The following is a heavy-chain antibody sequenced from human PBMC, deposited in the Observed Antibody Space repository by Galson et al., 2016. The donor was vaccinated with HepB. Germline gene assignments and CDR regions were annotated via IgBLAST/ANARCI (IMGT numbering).Heavy chain of an antibody. CDR3: PKVYYGSGSYHSNYFDY. D-gene: IGHD3-10*01. Sequence: SLRLSCAASGVTFSNYGMHWGRPAPGKGLVRVAVISYDGSNNYYVDAVKGRFTISRDNFKNTLYLQMNSLRAEDTAVYYCPKVYYGSGSYHSNYFDYWGQGTLVTVSS. CDR1: GVTFSNYG. CDR2: ISYDGSNN. J-gene: IGHJ4*02. V-gene: IGHV3-30*18.